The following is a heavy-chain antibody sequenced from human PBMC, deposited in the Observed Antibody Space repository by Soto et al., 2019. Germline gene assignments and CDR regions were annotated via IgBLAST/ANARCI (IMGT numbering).Heavy chain of an antibody. CDR1: GGSVSSGGYD. CDR2: IYYSGST. D-gene: IGHD3-22*01. J-gene: IGHJ3*02. V-gene: IGHV4-31*03. Sequence: TLSLACTVSGGSVSSGGYDWSWIRQHPGKGLEWIGYIYYSGSTYYNPSLKIRVTISVDTSKNQFSLKLSSVTAAETAVYYCARDPTSYYYDSSALGAHAFDIWGQGTMVTV. CDR3: ARDPTSYYYDSSALGAHAFDI.